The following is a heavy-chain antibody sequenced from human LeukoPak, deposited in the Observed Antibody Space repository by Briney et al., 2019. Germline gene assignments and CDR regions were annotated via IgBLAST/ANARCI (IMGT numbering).Heavy chain of an antibody. D-gene: IGHD4-17*01. CDR1: GYTFTDYF. J-gene: IGHJ4*02. Sequence: ASVKVSCKASGYTFTDYFMHWVRQAPGQGLEWMGIINPSGGSTNCAQKFQGRVTMTRDTSTSTAYMELTDLGSEDTAVYYCAREGFVTTRWTAFVYWGQSARLTVSS. CDR3: AREGFVTTRWTAFVY. V-gene: IGHV1-46*01. CDR2: INPSGGST.